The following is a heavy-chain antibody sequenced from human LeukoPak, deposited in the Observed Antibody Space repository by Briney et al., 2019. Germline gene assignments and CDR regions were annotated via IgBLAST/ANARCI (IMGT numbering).Heavy chain of an antibody. V-gene: IGHV4-31*03. CDR2: ISYRGST. CDR1: GDSISSGRLY. D-gene: IGHD2-2*01. Sequence: SQTLSLTCTVSGDSISSGRLYWSWIRQHPVQGLEWIGYISYRGSTSYNPSLKSRVTMSLDTSKNQFSLRLNSVTAADTAVYYCAKERCTSTSCPFDYWGQGILVTVSS. CDR3: AKERCTSTSCPFDY. J-gene: IGHJ4*02.